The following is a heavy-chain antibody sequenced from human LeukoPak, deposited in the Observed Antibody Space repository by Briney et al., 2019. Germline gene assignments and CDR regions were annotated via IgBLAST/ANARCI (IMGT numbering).Heavy chain of an antibody. Sequence: GGSLRLSCAASGFTFSGYEMNWVRQAPGKGLEWVANIKQDGSEKYYVDSVKGRFTISRDNAKNSLNLQMNSLRAEDTAVYYCAKSNRPVIAMVVPDYWGQGTLVTVSS. D-gene: IGHD2-21*01. CDR3: AKSNRPVIAMVVPDY. CDR1: GFTFSGYE. V-gene: IGHV3-7*03. CDR2: IKQDGSEK. J-gene: IGHJ4*02.